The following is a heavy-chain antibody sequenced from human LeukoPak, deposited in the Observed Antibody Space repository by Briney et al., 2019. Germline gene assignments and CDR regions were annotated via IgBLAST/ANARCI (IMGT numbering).Heavy chain of an antibody. D-gene: IGHD3-10*01. CDR1: GFTFSSYD. V-gene: IGHV3-13*03. CDR3: ARAFPLLWFGELLQLNSNEYFQH. CDR2: IGTAGDT. J-gene: IGHJ1*01. Sequence: GGSLRLSCAACGFTFSSYDMHWVRHATGKGLEWVSAIGTAGDTYYPGSVKGQFTISRENAKNSLYLQMNSLRAGDTAVYYCARAFPLLWFGELLQLNSNEYFQHWGQGTLVTVSS.